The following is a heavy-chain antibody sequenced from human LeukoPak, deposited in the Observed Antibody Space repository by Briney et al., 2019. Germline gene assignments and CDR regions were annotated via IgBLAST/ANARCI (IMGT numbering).Heavy chain of an antibody. CDR1: GFTFNSYN. J-gene: IGHJ4*02. CDR3: ARDEDAF. V-gene: IGHV3-48*02. Sequence: GGSLRLSCVASGFTFNSYNMNWVRQAPGKGLEWVSYISSDSTTIFYADSVKGRFTISRDNVKNSLFLQLNSLRDEDTAVYYCARDEDAFGGQGTLVTVSS. CDR2: ISSDSTTI.